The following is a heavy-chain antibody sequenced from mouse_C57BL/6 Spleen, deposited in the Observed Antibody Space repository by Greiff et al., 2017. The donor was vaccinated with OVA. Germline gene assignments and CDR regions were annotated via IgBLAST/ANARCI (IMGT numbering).Heavy chain of an antibody. J-gene: IGHJ4*01. CDR1: GYTFTSYW. Sequence: VQLQEPGAELVKPGASVKLSCKASGYTFTSYWMHWVKQRPGQGLEWIGMIHPNSGSTNYNEKFKSKATLTVDKSSSTAYMQLSSLTSEDSAVYYCARSYDYGYAMDYWGQGTSVTVSS. D-gene: IGHD2-4*01. V-gene: IGHV1-64*01. CDR2: IHPNSGST. CDR3: ARSYDYGYAMDY.